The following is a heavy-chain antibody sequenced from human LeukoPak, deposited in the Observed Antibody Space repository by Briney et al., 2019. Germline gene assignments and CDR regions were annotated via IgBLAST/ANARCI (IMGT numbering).Heavy chain of an antibody. D-gene: IGHD1-20*01. CDR1: GFTFSSYW. Sequence: GGSLRLSCAASGFTFSSYWMSWVRQAPGKGLEWVANIKQDGSEKYYVDSVKGRFTISRDNAKNSLYLQMNSLRAEDTAVYYCAREGRWYNWNDGYYYYYMDVWGKGTTVTISS. V-gene: IGHV3-7*01. CDR3: AREGRWYNWNDGYYYYYMDV. J-gene: IGHJ6*03. CDR2: IKQDGSEK.